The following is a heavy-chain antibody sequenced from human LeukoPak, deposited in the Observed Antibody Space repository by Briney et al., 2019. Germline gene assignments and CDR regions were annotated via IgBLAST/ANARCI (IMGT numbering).Heavy chain of an antibody. J-gene: IGHJ4*02. CDR3: AREWSLSSSWYANDY. CDR2: INWSGSNT. D-gene: IGHD6-13*01. V-gene: IGHV3-20*01. CDR1: GFTFSNYA. Sequence: PGGSLRLSCETSGFTFSNYAMSWVRQAPGKGLEWVSGINWSGSNTGYADSVKGRFTVSRDNAKNSLYLQMNSLRAEDTALYHCAREWSLSSSWYANDYWGQGTLVTVSS.